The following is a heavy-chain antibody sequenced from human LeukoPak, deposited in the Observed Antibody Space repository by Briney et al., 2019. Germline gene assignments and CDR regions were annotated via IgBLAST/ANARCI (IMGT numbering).Heavy chain of an antibody. CDR1: AFTFSNYA. CDR2: ITGSGGNT. D-gene: IGHD3-9*01. Sequence: GGSLTLSCAASAFTFSNYAMSWVRQAPGKGLEWVSAITGSGGNTYYADSVKGRFTISRDNSKNTVFLQMNSLRAEDTAVYYCAKWGDYDVLTGYYVSDYWGQGTLVTVSS. CDR3: AKWGDYDVLTGYYVSDY. J-gene: IGHJ4*02. V-gene: IGHV3-23*01.